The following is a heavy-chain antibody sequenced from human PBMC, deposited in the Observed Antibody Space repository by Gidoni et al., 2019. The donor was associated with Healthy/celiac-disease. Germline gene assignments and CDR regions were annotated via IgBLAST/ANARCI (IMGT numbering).Heavy chain of an antibody. V-gene: IGHV3-53*01. J-gene: IGHJ6*02. CDR3: ARDLSRGIIDYYYGMDV. D-gene: IGHD2-15*01. CDR2: IYSGGST. Sequence: EVQLVESGGGLIQPGGSLRLSCAATGCTVSSHYMSGVRQAPGKGLEWVSVIYSGGSTYYADSVKGRFTISRDNSKNTLYLQMNSLRAEDTAVYYCARDLSRGIIDYYYGMDVWGQGTTVTVSS. CDR1: GCTVSSHY.